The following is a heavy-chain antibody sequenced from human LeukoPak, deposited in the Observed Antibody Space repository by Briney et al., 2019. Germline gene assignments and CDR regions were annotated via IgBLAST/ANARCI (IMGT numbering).Heavy chain of an antibody. Sequence: SVKVSCKASGGTFSSYAISWVRQAPGQRLEWMGRIIPIFGTADYAQKFQGRVTITTDESTSTAYMELSSLRSEDTAVYYCALWKYDYVWGSYPQGDYWGQGTLVTVSS. CDR1: GGTFSSYA. D-gene: IGHD3-16*02. V-gene: IGHV1-69*05. CDR2: IIPIFGTA. J-gene: IGHJ4*02. CDR3: ALWKYDYVWGSYPQGDY.